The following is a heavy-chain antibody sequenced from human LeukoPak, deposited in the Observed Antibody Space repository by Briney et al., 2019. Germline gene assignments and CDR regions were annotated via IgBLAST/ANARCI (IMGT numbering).Heavy chain of an antibody. CDR2: ISTSSSHT. Sequence: PGGSLRLSCAASGFIFSSYSMNWVRQAPGKGLEWVSSISTSSSHTYYTDSVKGRFTISRDDAKNSLYLQMNSLGAEDTAVYYCANTRVGVLTPTFDSWGQGALVTVSS. CDR1: GFIFSSYS. V-gene: IGHV3-21*01. J-gene: IGHJ4*02. D-gene: IGHD3-10*01. CDR3: ANTRVGVLTPTFDS.